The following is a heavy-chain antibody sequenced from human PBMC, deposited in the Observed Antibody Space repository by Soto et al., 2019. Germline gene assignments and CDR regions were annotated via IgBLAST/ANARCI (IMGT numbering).Heavy chain of an antibody. CDR2: IWYDGSNK. CDR3: ARDSHVGSGWQLTADY. CDR1: GFTFSSYG. Sequence: GGSLRLSCAAPGFTFSSYGMHWVRQAPGKGLEWVAVIWYDGSNKYYAESVKGRFTISRDNSKNTLYLQMNSLRAEDTAVYYCARDSHVGSGWQLTADYWGQGTLVTVSS. J-gene: IGHJ4*02. D-gene: IGHD6-19*01. V-gene: IGHV3-33*01.